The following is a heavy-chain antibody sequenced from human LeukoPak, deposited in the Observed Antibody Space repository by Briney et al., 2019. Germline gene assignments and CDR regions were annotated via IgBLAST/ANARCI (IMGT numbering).Heavy chain of an antibody. D-gene: IGHD6-6*01. Sequence: SETLSLTCTVSGGFISSYYWNWIRQPPGKGLEWIGHINYSGSTNSNPSLKSRVTMSVDTSKNQFSLKLSSMTAADTAVYYCARRGAARRYDGMDVWGQGTTVTVSS. CDR3: ARRGAARRYDGMDV. CDR1: GGFISSYY. J-gene: IGHJ6*02. V-gene: IGHV4-59*08. CDR2: INYSGST.